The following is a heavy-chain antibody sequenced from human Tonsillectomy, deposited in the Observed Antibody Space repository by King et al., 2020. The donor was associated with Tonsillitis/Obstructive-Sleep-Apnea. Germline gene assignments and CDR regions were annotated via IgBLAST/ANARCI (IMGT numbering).Heavy chain of an antibody. V-gene: IGHV4-59*01. CDR3: ARVGYDNWFDP. J-gene: IGHJ5*02. CDR1: GGSISSYY. Sequence: QLQESGPGLLKPSETLSLTCTVSGGSISSYYWSWIRQPPGKGLEWIGFIYYSGSTNYNPSLKSRVTISVDTSKNQFSLKLSSVTAADTAVYYCARVGYDNWFDPWGQGTLVTVSS. D-gene: IGHD1-1*01. CDR2: IYYSGST.